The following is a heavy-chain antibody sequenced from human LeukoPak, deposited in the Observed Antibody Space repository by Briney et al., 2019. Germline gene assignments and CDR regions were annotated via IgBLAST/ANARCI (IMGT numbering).Heavy chain of an antibody. CDR1: GFTFSSYA. CDR3: AKDLRTIVAVAGTLDS. J-gene: IGHJ4*02. V-gene: IGHV3-30-3*01. CDR2: ISYDGSNK. D-gene: IGHD6-19*01. Sequence: PGGFLRLSCAASGFTFSSYAMHWVRQAPGKGLEWVAVISYDGSNKYYADSVKGRFTISRDNSKNTLYLQMDSLRGEDTAVYYCAKDLRTIVAVAGTLDSWGQGTLVTVSS.